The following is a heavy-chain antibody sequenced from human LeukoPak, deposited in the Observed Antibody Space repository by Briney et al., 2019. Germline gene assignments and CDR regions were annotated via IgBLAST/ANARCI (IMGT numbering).Heavy chain of an antibody. CDR3: ARREAGTENPDIVASTYFDY. Sequence: PSETLSLTCTVSDGSITNNDWSWVRQTPGKGLEFIGYVHYSGTTNYNPSLRSRVTISIDTSMNQFSLNLTSATAADTAVYYCARREAGTENPDIVASTYFDYWGRGTLVTVSS. V-gene: IGHV4-59*12. CDR1: DGSITNND. D-gene: IGHD5-12*01. J-gene: IGHJ4*02. CDR2: VHYSGTT.